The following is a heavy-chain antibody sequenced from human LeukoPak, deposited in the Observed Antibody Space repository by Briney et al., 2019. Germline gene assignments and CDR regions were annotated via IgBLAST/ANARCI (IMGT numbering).Heavy chain of an antibody. Sequence: PGGSLRLSCAASGFTFSDYYMSWVRQAPGKGLEWVSVIYSGGSTYYADSVKGRFTISRDNSKNTLYLQMNSLRAEDTAVYYCARDPPPLDWLFDYWGQGTLVTVSS. J-gene: IGHJ4*02. D-gene: IGHD3/OR15-3a*01. CDR2: IYSGGST. V-gene: IGHV3-53*01. CDR3: ARDPPPLDWLFDY. CDR1: GFTFSDYY.